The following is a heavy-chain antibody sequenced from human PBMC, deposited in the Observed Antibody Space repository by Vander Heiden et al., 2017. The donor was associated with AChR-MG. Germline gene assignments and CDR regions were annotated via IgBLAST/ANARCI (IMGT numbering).Heavy chain of an antibody. CDR1: GYSFTSYG. Sequence: QVQLVQSRAEVKKPGAPVKVSCKASGYSFTSYGISWVRQAPGQGLEWMGWISAYNGNTNYAQKLQGRVTMTTDTSTSTAYMELRSLRSDDTAVYYCARDSPLDYSNYEAVFDYWGQGTLVTVSS. D-gene: IGHD4-4*01. CDR2: ISAYNGNT. J-gene: IGHJ4*02. V-gene: IGHV1-18*01. CDR3: ARDSPLDYSNYEAVFDY.